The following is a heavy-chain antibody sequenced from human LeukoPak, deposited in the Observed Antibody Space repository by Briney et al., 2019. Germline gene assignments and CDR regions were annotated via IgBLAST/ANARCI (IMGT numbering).Heavy chain of an antibody. CDR1: GGSISSYY. V-gene: IGHV4-59*01. D-gene: IGHD6-13*01. J-gene: IGHJ4*02. Sequence: PLETLSLTCTVSGGSISSYYWSWIRQPPGKGLEWIGYIYYSGSTNYNPSLKSRVTISVDTSKNQFSLKLSSVTAADTAVYYCARGLKDPYSSSWYFFDYWGQGTLVTVSS. CDR3: ARGLKDPYSSSWYFFDY. CDR2: IYYSGST.